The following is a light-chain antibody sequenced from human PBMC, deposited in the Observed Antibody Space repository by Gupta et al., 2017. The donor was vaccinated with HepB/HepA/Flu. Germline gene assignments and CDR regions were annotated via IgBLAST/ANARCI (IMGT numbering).Light chain of an antibody. Sequence: DVVMTQSPLFLPVTLGQPASISCRSSQSLVDGDGNTFLTWFQQRPGHSPRRLIYKVSNRDSGVPDRFSGSGSGTEFTLKISRVEAEDVGVYYCLQTTHWLYTFGQGTKLEIK. J-gene: IGKJ2*01. CDR2: KVS. CDR1: QSLVDGDGNTF. CDR3: LQTTHWLYT. V-gene: IGKV2-30*01.